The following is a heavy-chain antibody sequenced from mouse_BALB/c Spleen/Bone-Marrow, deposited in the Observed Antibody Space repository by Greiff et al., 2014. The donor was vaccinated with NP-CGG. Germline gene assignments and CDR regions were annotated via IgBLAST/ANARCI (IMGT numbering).Heavy chain of an antibody. Sequence: EVQLQESGGGLVQPGGSRKLSCAASGFTFSSFGMHWVRQAPEKGLEWVAYISSGSSTIYYADTVKGRFTISRDNPKNTLFLQMTSLRSEDTAMYYCARGDKGYAMDYWGQGTSVTVSS. CDR3: ARGDKGYAMDY. CDR2: ISSGSSTI. J-gene: IGHJ4*01. V-gene: IGHV5-17*02. CDR1: GFTFSSFG. D-gene: IGHD1-3*01.